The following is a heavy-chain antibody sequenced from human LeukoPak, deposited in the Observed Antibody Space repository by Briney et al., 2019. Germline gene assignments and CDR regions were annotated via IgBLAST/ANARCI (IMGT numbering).Heavy chain of an antibody. CDR3: ARGGSPPEALGDAFDI. CDR1: GFTFRSYW. J-gene: IGHJ3*02. D-gene: IGHD1-26*01. V-gene: IGHV3-74*01. CDR2: INSDGSDT. Sequence: GGSLRLSCAASGFTFRSYWMHWVRQGPGKGLLRVSRINSDGSDTRYADSVKGRFTISRDNAKNTLSLQMNSLRVEDTAVYFCARGGSPPEALGDAFDIWGQGTMVTVSS.